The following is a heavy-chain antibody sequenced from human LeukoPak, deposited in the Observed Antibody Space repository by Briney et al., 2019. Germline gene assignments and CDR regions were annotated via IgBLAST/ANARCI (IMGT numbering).Heavy chain of an antibody. CDR3: ATRHNRVPAAILQPDY. D-gene: IGHD2-2*02. CDR2: FDPEDGET. V-gene: IGHV1-24*01. CDR1: GYTLTELS. J-gene: IGHJ4*02. Sequence: ASVKVSCKVSGYTLTELSMHWVRQAPGKGLEWMGGFDPEDGETIYAQKFQGRVTMTEDTSTDTAYMELSSLRSEDTAVYYCATRHNRVPAAILQPDYWGQGTPVTVSS.